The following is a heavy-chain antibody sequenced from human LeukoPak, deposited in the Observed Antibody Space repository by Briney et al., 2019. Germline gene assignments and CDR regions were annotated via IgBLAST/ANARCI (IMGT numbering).Heavy chain of an antibody. V-gene: IGHV4-39*06. CDR3: ARVRVATIYIDY. D-gene: IGHD5-12*01. CDR2: INHSGST. CDR1: GGSISSGGYY. Sequence: PSETLSLTCTVSGGSISSGGYYWSWLRQPPGKGLEWIGEINHSGSTNYNPSLKSRVTISVDTSKKQFALKLSSVTAVDTAVYYCARVRVATIYIDYWGQGTLVTVSS. J-gene: IGHJ4*02.